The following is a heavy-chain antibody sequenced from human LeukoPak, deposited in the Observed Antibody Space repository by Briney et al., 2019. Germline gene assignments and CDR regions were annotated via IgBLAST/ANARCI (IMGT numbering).Heavy chain of an antibody. CDR2: IFYIGTT. Sequence: SETLSLTCTVSGASMSGYYWSWIRQSPEKGLEYIGNIFYIGTTNYNPSLKSRLTISLDMSKNQFSLKLSSVTAADTAVYYCAREDYGGNFDYWGQGTLVTVSS. V-gene: IGHV4-59*12. J-gene: IGHJ4*02. D-gene: IGHD4-23*01. CDR1: GASMSGYY. CDR3: AREDYGGNFDY.